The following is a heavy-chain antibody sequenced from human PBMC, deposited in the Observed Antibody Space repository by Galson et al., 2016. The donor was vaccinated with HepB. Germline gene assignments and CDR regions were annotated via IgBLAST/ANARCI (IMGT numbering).Heavy chain of an antibody. CDR3: ARERDYYFYSMDV. CDR2: ITTVTGNT. CDR1: SYTLTTYG. J-gene: IGHJ6*02. Sequence: SVKVSCKPSSYTLTTYGISWVRQAPGQGLEWMGWITTVTGNTNYAQKFQGRVTMTTDTSTNTAYMELRSLRSDDTAVYYCARERDYYFYSMDVWGQGTTVTFSS. V-gene: IGHV1-18*01.